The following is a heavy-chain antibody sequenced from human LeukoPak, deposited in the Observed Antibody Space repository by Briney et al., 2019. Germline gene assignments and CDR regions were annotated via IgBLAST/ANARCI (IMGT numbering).Heavy chain of an antibody. J-gene: IGHJ6*02. CDR3: AAERLLWFGESHYGMDV. V-gene: IGHV1-58*01. Sequence: SVKVSCKASGFTFTSSAVQWVRQARGQRLEWIGWIVVGSGNTNYAQKFQERVTITGDMSTSTAYMELSSLRSEDTAVYYCAAERLLWFGESHYGMDVWGQGTTVTVSS. CDR2: IVVGSGNT. D-gene: IGHD3-10*01. CDR1: GFTFTSSA.